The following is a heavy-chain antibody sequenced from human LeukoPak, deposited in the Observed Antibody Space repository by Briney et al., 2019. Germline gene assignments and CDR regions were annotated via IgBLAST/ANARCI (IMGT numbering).Heavy chain of an antibody. Sequence: SVKVSCKASGGTFSSYAISWVRQAPGQGLEWMGGIIPIFGTANYAQKFQGRVTITADKSTSTAYMELSSLRSEDTAVYYCARASGFGELFDYWGQGTLVTVSS. V-gene: IGHV1-69*06. CDR3: ARASGFGELFDY. CDR2: IIPIFGTA. D-gene: IGHD3-10*01. CDR1: GGTFSSYA. J-gene: IGHJ4*02.